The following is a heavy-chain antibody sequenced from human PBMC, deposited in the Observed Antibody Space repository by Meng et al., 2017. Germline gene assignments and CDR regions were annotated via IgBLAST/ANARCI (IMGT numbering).Heavy chain of an antibody. CDR1: GANSSSYA. CDR3: ARDIAGCFGY. Sequence: VQLLQPGAVVTKPGSAVKVYCKASGANSSSYAISWVRQAPGQGREWMGGIIPIFGTANYAQKFQGRVTITADESTSTAYMELSSLRSEDTAVYYCARDIAGCFGYWGQGTLVTVSS. V-gene: IGHV1-69*01. D-gene: IGHD6-13*01. J-gene: IGHJ4*02. CDR2: IIPIFGTA.